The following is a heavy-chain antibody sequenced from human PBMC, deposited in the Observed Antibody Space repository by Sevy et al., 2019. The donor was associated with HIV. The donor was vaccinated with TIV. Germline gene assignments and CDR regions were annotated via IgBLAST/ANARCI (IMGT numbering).Heavy chain of an antibody. CDR2: IRYDGSNK. CDR3: AKDPDRSSSWYDY. CDR1: GFTFSTYG. D-gene: IGHD6-13*01. J-gene: IGHJ4*02. V-gene: IGHV3-30*02. Sequence: GGSLRLSCAASGFTFSTYGMHWVRQAPGKGLEWVAFIRYDGSNKYYPDSVKGRFTISRDNSKNTLYLQMNSLRPDDTAVYYCAKDPDRSSSWYDYWGQGTLVTVSS.